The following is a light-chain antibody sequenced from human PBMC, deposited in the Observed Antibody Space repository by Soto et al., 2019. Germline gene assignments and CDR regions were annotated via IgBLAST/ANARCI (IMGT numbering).Light chain of an antibody. Sequence: QSVLTQPPSVSAAPGQRGTISCSGSSSNIGNNYVFWYQQLPGTAPKLLIDYNDKRPSGIPDRFSGSKSGTSATLGITGLQTGDEADYYCATWDRSLSVGVVGGGTKLTV. V-gene: IGLV1-51*01. CDR2: YND. CDR3: ATWDRSLSVGV. CDR1: SSNIGNNY. J-gene: IGLJ2*01.